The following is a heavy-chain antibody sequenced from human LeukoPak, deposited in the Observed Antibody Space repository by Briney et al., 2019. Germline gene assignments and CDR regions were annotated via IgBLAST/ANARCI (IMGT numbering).Heavy chain of an antibody. CDR1: GFTFGDYA. CDR3: TRVFPRGLYYYYYMDV. CDR2: IRSKAYGGTT. J-gene: IGHJ6*03. V-gene: IGHV3-49*04. Sequence: GGSLRLSCTASGFTFGDYAMSWVRQAPGKGLELVGFIRSKAYGGTTEYAASVKGRFTISRDDSKSIAYLQMNSLKTEDTAVYYCTRVFPRGLYYYYYMDVWVKGTTVTVSS.